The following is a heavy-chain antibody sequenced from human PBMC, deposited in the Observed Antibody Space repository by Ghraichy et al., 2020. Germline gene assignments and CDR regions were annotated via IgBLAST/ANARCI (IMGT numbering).Heavy chain of an antibody. CDR3: ARSFTGYSYGPLPITGFDY. CDR2: ISSSSSTI. J-gene: IGHJ4*02. CDR1: GFTFSSYS. V-gene: IGHV3-48*01. Sequence: GGSLRLSCAASGFTFSSYSMNWVRQAPGKGLEWVSYISSSSSTIYYADSVKGRFTISRDNAKNSLYLQMNSLRAEDTAVYYCARSFTGYSYGPLPITGFDYWGQGTLVTVSS. D-gene: IGHD5-18*01.